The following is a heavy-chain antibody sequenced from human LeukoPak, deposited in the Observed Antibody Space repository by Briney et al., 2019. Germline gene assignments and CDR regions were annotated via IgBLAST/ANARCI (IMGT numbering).Heavy chain of an antibody. CDR3: AKERQKNIAVAGKFDY. V-gene: IGHV4-38-2*02. J-gene: IGHJ4*02. D-gene: IGHD6-19*01. Sequence: PSVTLSLTCAVSGYSISSGYYWGWIRQPPGKGLEWIGSIYHSGSTYYNPSLKSRVTISVDTSKNQFSLKLSSVTAADTAVYYCAKERQKNIAVAGKFDYWGQATLVTVSS. CDR2: IYHSGST. CDR1: GYSISSGYY.